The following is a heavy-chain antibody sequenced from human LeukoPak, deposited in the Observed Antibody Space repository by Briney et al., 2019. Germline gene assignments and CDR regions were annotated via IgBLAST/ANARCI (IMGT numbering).Heavy chain of an antibody. CDR1: GGTFSSYA. J-gene: IGHJ4*02. V-gene: IGHV1-69*05. CDR2: IIAIFGTA. CDR3: ARDQGKSTVYDSSGYYLDY. D-gene: IGHD3-22*01. Sequence: SVKVSCKASGGTFSSYAISWVRQAPGQGLEWMGGIIAIFGTANYAQKFQGRVTITTDESTSTAYMELSSLRSEDTAVYYCARDQGKSTVYDSSGYYLDYWGQGTLVTVSS.